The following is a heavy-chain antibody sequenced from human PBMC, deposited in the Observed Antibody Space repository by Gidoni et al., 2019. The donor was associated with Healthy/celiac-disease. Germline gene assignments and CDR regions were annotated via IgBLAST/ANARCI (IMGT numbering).Heavy chain of an antibody. J-gene: IGHJ4*02. CDR1: RVTVRSSA. Sequence: VQLAESGGGMVQRGRSLILSCDASRVTVRSSAMHWVRQAQGRGLEWVAGISYDGSNQYYADAVNGRFTISRDNSQNTLYLYMNSLRAEDTAVYYCARPKYGSGTSWYFDYWGQGTLVTVSS. D-gene: IGHD3-10*01. CDR2: ISYDGSNQ. CDR3: ARPKYGSGTSWYFDY. V-gene: IGHV3-30*04.